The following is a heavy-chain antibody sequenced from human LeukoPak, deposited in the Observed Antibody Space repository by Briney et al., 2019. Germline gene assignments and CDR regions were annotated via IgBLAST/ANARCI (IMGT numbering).Heavy chain of an antibody. CDR1: GFTFSDYY. CDR2: ISSSGSTI. Sequence: PGGSLRLSCAASGFTFSDYYMSWIRQAPGKGLEWVSYISSSGSTIYYVDSVKGRFTISRDNAKNSLYLQMNSLRAEDTAVYYCAREYNCGGDCMTFDIWGQGTMVTVSS. CDR3: AREYNCGGDCMTFDI. D-gene: IGHD2-21*02. J-gene: IGHJ3*02. V-gene: IGHV3-11*01.